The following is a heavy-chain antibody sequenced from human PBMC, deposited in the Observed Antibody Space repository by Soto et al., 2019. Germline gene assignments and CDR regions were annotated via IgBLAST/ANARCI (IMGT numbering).Heavy chain of an antibody. CDR3: ARLYCTTSTCDSWFDP. V-gene: IGHV5-10-1*01. J-gene: IGHJ5*02. CDR2: IDPRDSYV. CDR1: GYTFTTFW. Sequence: VESLKISCTGFGYTFTTFWISCFLQMPVKGLEWMGRIDPRDSYVNYSPSFQGHVTISADKSISTAYLQWGSLKASDTAMYYCARLYCTTSTCDSWFDPWGQGTLVTVSS. D-gene: IGHD2-2*01.